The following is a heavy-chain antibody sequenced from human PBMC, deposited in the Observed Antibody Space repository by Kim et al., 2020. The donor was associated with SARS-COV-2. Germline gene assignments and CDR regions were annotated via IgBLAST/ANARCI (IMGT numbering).Heavy chain of an antibody. Sequence: ASVKVSCKASGYTFTSYAMHWVRQAPGQRLEWMGWINAGNGNTKYSQKFQGRVTITRDTSASTAYMELSSLRSEDTAVYYCARQRTYCSSTSCYDKQWLVAWWGQGTLVTVSS. CDR3: ARQRTYCSSTSCYDKQWLVAW. D-gene: IGHD2-2*01. CDR2: INAGNGNT. J-gene: IGHJ4*02. V-gene: IGHV1-3*01. CDR1: GYTFTSYA.